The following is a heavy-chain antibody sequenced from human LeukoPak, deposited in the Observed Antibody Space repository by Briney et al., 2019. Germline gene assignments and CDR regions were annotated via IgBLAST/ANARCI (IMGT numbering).Heavy chain of an antibody. CDR3: AGIVGATTGDMSAFDI. Sequence: GASVKVSCKASGYTFTSYGISWVRQATGQGLEWMGWMNPNSGNTGYAQKFQGRVTMTRNTSISTAYMELSSLRSEDTAVYYCAGIVGATTGDMSAFDIWGQGTMVTVSS. CDR1: GYTFTSYG. J-gene: IGHJ3*02. D-gene: IGHD1-26*01. V-gene: IGHV1-8*02. CDR2: MNPNSGNT.